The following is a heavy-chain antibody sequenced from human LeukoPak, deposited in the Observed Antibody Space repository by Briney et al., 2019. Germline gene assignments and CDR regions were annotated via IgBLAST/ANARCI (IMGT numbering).Heavy chain of an antibody. V-gene: IGHV3-53*01. CDR1: GFIVSTNY. CDR2: LYSGGST. Sequence: PGGSLRLSCAASGFIVSTNYMSWVRQAPGKGLEWVSVLYSGGSTNYADSVKGRFTISRDNSKNTLYLQMNSLRAEDTAVYYCATSWELPAFDIWGQGTMVTVSS. D-gene: IGHD1-26*01. CDR3: ATSWELPAFDI. J-gene: IGHJ3*02.